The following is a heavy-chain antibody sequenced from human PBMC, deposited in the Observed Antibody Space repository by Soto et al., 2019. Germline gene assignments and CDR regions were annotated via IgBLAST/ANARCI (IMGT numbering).Heavy chain of an antibody. J-gene: IGHJ1*01. D-gene: IGHD3-9*01. Sequence: SDHKLVNPTQTLTLTCTFSGFSLSTSGVGVAWIRQPPGKALEWLALIYWDDGKRYSPSLKTRLNITKDTSKNQVVLTLTNVDPVDTAIDYLAHIPAYDISTGHYTCACRGQGALSTVSS. CDR3: AHIPAYDISTGHYTCAC. CDR1: GFSLSTSGVG. CDR2: IYWDDGK. V-gene: IGHV2-5*02.